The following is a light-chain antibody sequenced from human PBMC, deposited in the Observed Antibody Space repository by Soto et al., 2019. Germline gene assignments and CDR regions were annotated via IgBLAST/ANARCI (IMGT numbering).Light chain of an antibody. CDR2: GAS. J-gene: IGKJ1*01. Sequence: AIQMTQSPSSLSASVGDRVTITCRASQDISDDVGWYQQTPGKAPKLLISGASRLQSGVPSRFSGSGSGAAFTLTITSLRPEDSATYYCLQNHNYPRTFGQGT. CDR3: LQNHNYPRT. CDR1: QDISDD. V-gene: IGKV1-6*01.